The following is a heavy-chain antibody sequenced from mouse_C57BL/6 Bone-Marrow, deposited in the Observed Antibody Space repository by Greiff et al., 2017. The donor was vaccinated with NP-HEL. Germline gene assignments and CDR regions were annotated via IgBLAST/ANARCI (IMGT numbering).Heavy chain of an antibody. J-gene: IGHJ3*01. D-gene: IGHD2-4*01. CDR1: EYEFPSHD. CDR2: ITSDGGST. CDR3: ARRGYDYPFAY. V-gene: IGHV5-2*01. Sequence: EVKLMESGGGLVQPGESLKLSCESNEYEFPSHDMSWVRKTPEKRLELVAAITSDGGSTYYPATMERRFIISRDNTKKTLYLQMSSLRSEDTALYYCARRGYDYPFAYWGQGTLVTVSA.